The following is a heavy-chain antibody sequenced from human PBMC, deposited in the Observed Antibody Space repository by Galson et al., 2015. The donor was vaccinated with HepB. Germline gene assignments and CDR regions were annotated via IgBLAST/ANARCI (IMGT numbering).Heavy chain of an antibody. Sequence: SVKVSCKASGYTFSRHGITWVRQAPGQGLEWMGWISAYNGNTKYAQGVQGRVTLTTDTATSTAYMELRSLRSDDTAVYYRARDEIVVVVGATPGALHYWGQGTLVTVSS. J-gene: IGHJ4*02. CDR2: ISAYNGNT. CDR1: GYTFSRHG. V-gene: IGHV1-18*01. D-gene: IGHD2-15*01. CDR3: ARDEIVVVVGATPGALHY.